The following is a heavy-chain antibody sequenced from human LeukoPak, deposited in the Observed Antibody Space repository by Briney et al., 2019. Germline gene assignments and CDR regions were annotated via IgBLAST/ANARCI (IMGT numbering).Heavy chain of an antibody. CDR1: GFMFSSNW. D-gene: IGHD5-24*01. V-gene: IGHV3-7*03. J-gene: IGHJ4*02. CDR3: AKEGRSLQTY. Sequence: GGSLRLSCAASGFMFSSNWMSWVRLAPGKGLEWAANIKEDGTETYYVDSVKGRFTISRDNAKNSLYLQMNSLRVEDTAVYYCAKEGRSLQTYWGQGTLVTVSS. CDR2: IKEDGTET.